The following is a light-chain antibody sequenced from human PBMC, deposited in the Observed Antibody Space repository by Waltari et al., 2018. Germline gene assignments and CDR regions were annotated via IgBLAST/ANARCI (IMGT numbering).Light chain of an antibody. Sequence: QSALTQPRSVSGSPGQSVTISCTGPSSDVGGYNYVSWYQQHPGKAPKLMFYDVSKRPSGVPDRFSGSKSGNTASLTISGLQAEDEADYYCCSYAGSYVFGTGTKVTVL. CDR1: SSDVGGYNY. V-gene: IGLV2-11*01. CDR3: CSYAGSYV. CDR2: DVS. J-gene: IGLJ1*01.